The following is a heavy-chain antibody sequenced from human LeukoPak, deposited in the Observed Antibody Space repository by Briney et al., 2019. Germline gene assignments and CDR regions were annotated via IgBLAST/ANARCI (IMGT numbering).Heavy chain of an antibody. CDR3: ARSYYDSSGYYGGIDY. J-gene: IGHJ4*02. V-gene: IGHV4-59*01. D-gene: IGHD3-22*01. Sequence: PSETLSLTCTVSGGSISSYYWSWIRQPPGKGLEWIGYIYYSGSTNYNPSLKSRVTISVDTSKNQFSLKLSSVTAADTAVYYCARSYYDSSGYYGGIDYWGQGTLVTVSS. CDR2: IYYSGST. CDR1: GGSISSYY.